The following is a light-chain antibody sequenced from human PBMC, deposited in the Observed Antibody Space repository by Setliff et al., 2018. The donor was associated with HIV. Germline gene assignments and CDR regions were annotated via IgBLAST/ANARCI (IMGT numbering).Light chain of an antibody. CDR2: EVI. CDR3: CSYADSYTSLYV. V-gene: IGLV2-23*02. J-gene: IGLJ1*01. CDR1: SSDVGSYNF. Sequence: QSALTQPASVSGSPGQSITISCTGTSSDVGSYNFVSWYQQHPGKVPKLMIYEVIKRPSGVSNRFSGSKSGNTASLTISGLQAEDEADYYCCSYADSYTSLYVFGTGTKVTVL.